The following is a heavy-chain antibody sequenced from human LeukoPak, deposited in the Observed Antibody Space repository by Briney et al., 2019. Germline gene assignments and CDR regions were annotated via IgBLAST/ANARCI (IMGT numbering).Heavy chain of an antibody. CDR3: ARRGRAPGTMVRGPNWFDP. CDR2: IYYSGST. CDR1: GGSISSYY. Sequence: MSSETLSLTCTVSGGSISSYYWSWIRQPPGKGLEWIGYIYYSGSTNYNPSLKSRVTISVDTSKNQFSLKLSSVTAADTAVYYCARRGRAPGTMVRGPNWFDPWGQGTLVTVSS. J-gene: IGHJ5*02. D-gene: IGHD3-10*01. V-gene: IGHV4-59*12.